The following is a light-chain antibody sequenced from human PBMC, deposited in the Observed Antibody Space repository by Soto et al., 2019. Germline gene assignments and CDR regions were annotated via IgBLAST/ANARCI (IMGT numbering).Light chain of an antibody. J-gene: IGKJ2*01. CDR3: HQYNNCPPYT. Sequence: EIVMTQSPATLSVFPGERATLSCRASQSVSTNLAWYQQKPGEAPRLLIYGGSARATGIPARFSGSGSGTEFTLTISSLQSEDFAVYYCHQYNNCPPYTFGQGTKLEIK. V-gene: IGKV3-15*01. CDR1: QSVSTN. CDR2: GGS.